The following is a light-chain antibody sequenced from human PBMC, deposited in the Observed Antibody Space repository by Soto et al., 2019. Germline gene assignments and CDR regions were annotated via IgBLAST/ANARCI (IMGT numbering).Light chain of an antibody. Sequence: DIQMTQSPSTLSASVGDRVTITCRASQSISSWLAWYQQKPGKAPKLLIYDASSLESGVPSRFSGSGSGTESTLTIRRLQPYDFATYYCQQYNSYSPTFGGGTKVEIK. CDR3: QQYNSYSPT. CDR2: DAS. J-gene: IGKJ4*01. V-gene: IGKV1-5*01. CDR1: QSISSW.